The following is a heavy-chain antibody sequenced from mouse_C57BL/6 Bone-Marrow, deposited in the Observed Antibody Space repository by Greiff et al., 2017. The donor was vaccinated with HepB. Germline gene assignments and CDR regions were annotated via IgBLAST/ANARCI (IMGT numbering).Heavy chain of an antibody. D-gene: IGHD2-10*01. V-gene: IGHV1-69*01. J-gene: IGHJ3*01. CDR1: GYTFTSYW. Sequence: QVQLQQPGAELVMPGASVKLSCKASGYTFTSYWMHWVKQRPGQGLEWIGEIDPSDSYTNYNQKFKGKSTLTVDKSSSTAYMQLSSLTSEDSAVYYCARGDLLHGFAYWGQGTLVTVSA. CDR2: IDPSDSYT. CDR3: ARGDLLHGFAY.